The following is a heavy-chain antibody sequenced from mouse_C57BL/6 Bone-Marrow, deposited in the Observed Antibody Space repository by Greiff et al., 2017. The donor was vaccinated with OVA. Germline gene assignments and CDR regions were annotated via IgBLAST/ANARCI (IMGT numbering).Heavy chain of an antibody. CDR3: ARNSLGLRRRYFDY. Sequence: QVHVKQSGPGLVQPSQSLSITCTVSGFSLTSYGVHWVRQSPGKGLEWLGVIWSGGSTDYNAAFLSRLSISKDNSKSQVFFKMNSLQADDTAIYYCARNSLGLRRRYFDYWGQGTTLTVSS. D-gene: IGHD2-4*01. J-gene: IGHJ2*01. V-gene: IGHV2-2*01. CDR2: IWSGGST. CDR1: GFSLTSYG.